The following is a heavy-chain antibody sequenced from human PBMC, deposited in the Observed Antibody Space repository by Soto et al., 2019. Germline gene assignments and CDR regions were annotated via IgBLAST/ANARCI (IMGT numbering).Heavy chain of an antibody. Sequence: SLRLSCAASGFTFSTYGMHWVRQAPGKGLEWVAAMSYDGTKEYYVDSVKGRLTISRDNSRNTLFLQLNSLRAEDTAVYYCAKEYGSTWIDHWGQGTLVTVSS. J-gene: IGHJ4*02. CDR3: AKEYGSTWIDH. CDR2: MSYDGTKE. D-gene: IGHD6-13*01. V-gene: IGHV3-30*18. CDR1: GFTFSTYG.